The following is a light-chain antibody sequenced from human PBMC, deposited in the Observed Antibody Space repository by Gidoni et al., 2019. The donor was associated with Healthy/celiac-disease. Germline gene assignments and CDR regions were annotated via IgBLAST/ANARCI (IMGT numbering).Light chain of an antibody. V-gene: IGKV3-11*01. CDR1: QCVSSY. J-gene: IGKJ2*01. CDR3: QQRSNWPPDT. CDR2: DAS. Sequence: EIVLTQSPATLSLSPGERATLSCRASQCVSSYLAWYHQKPGQAPRLLIYDASNRATGIPARFSGSGSGTDFTLTISSLEPEDFAVYYCQQRSNWPPDTFGQGTKLEIK.